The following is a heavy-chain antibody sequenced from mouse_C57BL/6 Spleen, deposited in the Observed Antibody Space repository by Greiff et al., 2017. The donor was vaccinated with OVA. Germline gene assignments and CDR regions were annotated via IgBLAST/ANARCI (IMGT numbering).Heavy chain of an antibody. V-gene: IGHV1-82*01. Sequence: VKLQQSGPELVKPGASVKISCKASGYAFSSSWMNWVKQRPGKGLEWIGRIYPGDGDTNYNGKFKGKATLTADKSSSTAYMQLSSLTSEDSAVYFCARGDSNYWYFDVWGTGTTVTVSS. CDR1: GYAFSSSW. J-gene: IGHJ1*03. CDR2: IYPGDGDT. CDR3: ARGDSNYWYFDV. D-gene: IGHD2-5*01.